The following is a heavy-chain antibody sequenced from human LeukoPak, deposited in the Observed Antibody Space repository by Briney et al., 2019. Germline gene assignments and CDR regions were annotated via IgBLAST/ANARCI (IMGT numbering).Heavy chain of an antibody. Sequence: GASVKVSCKASGYTFTDYYLYWVRQAPGQGLECMGWLNPNIGATNYAQKFQGRVTMTRDTSINTAYMELRSLSSDDTAVYYCARTRENSGYDYFDSWGQGTLATVSS. CDR1: GYTFTDYY. J-gene: IGHJ4*02. CDR2: LNPNIGAT. D-gene: IGHD5-12*01. V-gene: IGHV1-2*02. CDR3: ARTRENSGYDYFDS.